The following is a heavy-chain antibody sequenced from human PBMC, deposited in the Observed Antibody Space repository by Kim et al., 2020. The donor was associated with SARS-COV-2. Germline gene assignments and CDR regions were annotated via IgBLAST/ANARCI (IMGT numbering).Heavy chain of an antibody. J-gene: IGHJ5*02. CDR3: ARSRTVRGVRGYQLGFDP. D-gene: IGHD3-10*01. V-gene: IGHV3-21*01. CDR2: ISSSSSYI. CDR1: GFTFSSYS. Sequence: GGSLRLSCAASGFTFSSYSMNWVRQAPGKGLEWVSSISSSSSYIYYADSVKGRFTISRDNAKNSLYLQMNSLRAEDTAVYYCARSRTVRGVRGYQLGFDPWGQGTLVTVSS.